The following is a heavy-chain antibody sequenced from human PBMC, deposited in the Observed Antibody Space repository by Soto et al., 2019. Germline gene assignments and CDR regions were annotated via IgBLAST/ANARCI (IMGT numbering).Heavy chain of an antibody. Sequence: GGSLRLSCAASGFTFSSYGMHWVRQAPGKGLEWVAVLWYDGSTKYYADSVKGRFTISRDNSKNTLYLQMNSLRAEDTATYYCARTHSSGGSNYFDRWGQGTLVTVSS. CDR2: LWYDGSTK. CDR3: ARTHSSGGSNYFDR. V-gene: IGHV3-33*03. CDR1: GFTFSSYG. D-gene: IGHD2-15*01. J-gene: IGHJ5*02.